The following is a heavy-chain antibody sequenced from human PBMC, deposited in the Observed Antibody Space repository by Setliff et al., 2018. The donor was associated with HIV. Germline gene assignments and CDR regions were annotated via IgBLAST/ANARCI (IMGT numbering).Heavy chain of an antibody. Sequence: SETLSLTCNVSGGSISSGSYYWNWIRQPAGKGLEWIGRIYASGNTNYNPSLKGRVTISIDTSKNQFSLKLISVTAADQGVYYCARVPVAGANWFDPWGLGTLVTVSS. J-gene: IGHJ5*02. V-gene: IGHV4-61*02. CDR2: IYASGNT. CDR1: GGSISSGSYY. D-gene: IGHD2-21*01. CDR3: ARVPVAGANWFDP.